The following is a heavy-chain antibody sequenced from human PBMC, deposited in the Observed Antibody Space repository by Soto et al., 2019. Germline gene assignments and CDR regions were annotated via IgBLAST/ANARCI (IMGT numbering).Heavy chain of an antibody. CDR3: ASRVVDAGYFDY. D-gene: IGHD2-15*01. V-gene: IGHV4-30-4*01. CDR2: ISNSGST. J-gene: IGHJ4*02. CDR1: GGSISSGDYY. Sequence: QVQLQESGPGLVKPSQTLSLTCTVSGGSISSGDYYWSWIRQPPGKGLEWIGYISNSGSTFYNPSLKSRLTISVDTSKNQFSLKLSSVTAADTAVYYCASRVVDAGYFDYWGQGTLVTVSS.